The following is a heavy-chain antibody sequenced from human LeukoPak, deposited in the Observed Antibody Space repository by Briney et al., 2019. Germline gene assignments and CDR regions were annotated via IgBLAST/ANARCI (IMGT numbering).Heavy chain of an antibody. V-gene: IGHV4-59*08. CDR2: IYYSGST. Sequence: PSETLSLTCTVSGGSISSYYWSWIRQPPGKGLEWIGYIYYSGSTNYNPSLKSRVTISVDTSKNQFSLKLSSVTAADTAVYYCARRQYDILTGYYGLGAFDIWAKGQWSPSLQ. D-gene: IGHD3-9*01. CDR3: ARRQYDILTGYYGLGAFDI. J-gene: IGHJ3*02. CDR1: GGSISSYY.